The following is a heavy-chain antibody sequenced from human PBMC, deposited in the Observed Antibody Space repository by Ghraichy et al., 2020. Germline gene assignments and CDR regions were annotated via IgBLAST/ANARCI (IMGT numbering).Heavy chain of an antibody. Sequence: SETLSLTCTVSGGSISSSSYYWGWIRQPPGKGLEWIGSIYYSGSTYYNPSLKSRVTISVDTSKNQFSLKLSSVTAADTAVYYCASRRPLEWLLYRRVDYFDYWGQGTLVTVSS. V-gene: IGHV4-39*01. D-gene: IGHD3-3*01. J-gene: IGHJ4*02. CDR1: GGSISSSSYY. CDR2: IYYSGST. CDR3: ASRRPLEWLLYRRVDYFDY.